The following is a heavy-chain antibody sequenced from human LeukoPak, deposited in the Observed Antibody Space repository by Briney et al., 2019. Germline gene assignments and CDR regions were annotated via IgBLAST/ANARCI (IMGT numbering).Heavy chain of an antibody. V-gene: IGHV4-30-4*07. CDR2: IYSSGSA. D-gene: IGHD3-10*01. Sequence: PSETLSLTCAVSGGSISSSLYSWSWIRQPPGKGLEWIGYIYSSGSAYYNPSLKSRVTLSVDTSKNQFSLKLSSVTAADTAVYYCARVRVWFGAMDVWGKGTTVTVSS. CDR3: ARVRVWFGAMDV. J-gene: IGHJ6*03. CDR1: GGSISSSLYS.